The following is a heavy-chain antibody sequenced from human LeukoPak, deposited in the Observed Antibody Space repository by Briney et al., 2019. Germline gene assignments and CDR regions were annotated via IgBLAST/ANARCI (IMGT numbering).Heavy chain of an antibody. J-gene: IGHJ4*02. CDR1: GFTFSSYE. CDR3: ARDPDYYGSGTYFNHYFDY. Sequence: GGSLRLSCAASGFTFSSYEMNWVRQAPGKGLEWVSYISSSGSTIYYADSVKGRFTISRDNAKNSVHLQMASLRDEDTAVYYCARDPDYYGSGTYFNHYFDYWGQGTLVTVSS. D-gene: IGHD3-10*01. V-gene: IGHV3-48*03. CDR2: ISSSGSTI.